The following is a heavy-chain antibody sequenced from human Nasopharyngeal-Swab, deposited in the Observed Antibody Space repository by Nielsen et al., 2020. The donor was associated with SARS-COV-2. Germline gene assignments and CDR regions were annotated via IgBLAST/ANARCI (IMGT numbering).Heavy chain of an antibody. V-gene: IGHV3-48*01. CDR1: GFTINSHN. D-gene: IGHD1-14*01. J-gene: IGHJ4*02. CDR3: AFGHHG. CDR2: ISSSGDTI. Sequence: GESLKISCAASGFTINSHNLNWIRQAPGKGLEWISYISSSGDTISYADSVKGRFTISRDNAKNSLYLQMNSLRAEDTAVYYCAFGHHGWGQGIMVTVSS.